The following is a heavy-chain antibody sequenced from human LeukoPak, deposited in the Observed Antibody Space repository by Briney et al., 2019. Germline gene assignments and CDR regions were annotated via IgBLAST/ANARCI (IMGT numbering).Heavy chain of an antibody. CDR1: GFTFSDYW. CDR2: INQDGREQ. CDR3: TRDRVAGF. V-gene: IGHV3-7*01. J-gene: IGHJ4*02. Sequence: QTGGSLRLSCAASGFTFSDYWMSWVRQAPGQGLEWVAKINQDGREQHFVDSVKGRFTISRDNAKNSLYLQMNSLRADDTAVYYCTRDRVAGFWGQGTLVAVSS. D-gene: IGHD6-19*01.